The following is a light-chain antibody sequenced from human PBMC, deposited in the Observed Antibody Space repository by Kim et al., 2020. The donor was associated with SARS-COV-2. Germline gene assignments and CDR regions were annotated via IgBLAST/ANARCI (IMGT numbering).Light chain of an antibody. CDR1: QSVSSN. Sequence: SPGERATLSCRASQSVSSNLAWYQQKPGQAPRLLIYGASTRATGIPARFSGSGSGTEFTLTISSLQSEDFAVYYCQQYNNWLSVAFGQGTKVDIK. CDR3: QQYNNWLSVA. V-gene: IGKV3-15*01. J-gene: IGKJ1*01. CDR2: GAS.